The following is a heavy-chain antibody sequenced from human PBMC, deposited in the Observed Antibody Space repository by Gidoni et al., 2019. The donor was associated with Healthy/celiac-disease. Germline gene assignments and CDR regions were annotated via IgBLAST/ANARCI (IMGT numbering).Heavy chain of an antibody. D-gene: IGHD3-22*01. V-gene: IGHV4-59*01. J-gene: IGHJ4*02. CDR2: IYYSGST. CDR3: AGQYYYDSSGYYSPFDY. CDR1: GGSISSYY. Sequence: QVQLRESGPGLVKPSETLSLTCTVSGGSISSYYWSWIRQPPGKGLEWLGYIYYSGSTNYNPPLKSRVIISVDTAKNQFSLKLSCVTAADTAVDYCAGQYYYDSSGYYSPFDYWGQGTLVTVSS.